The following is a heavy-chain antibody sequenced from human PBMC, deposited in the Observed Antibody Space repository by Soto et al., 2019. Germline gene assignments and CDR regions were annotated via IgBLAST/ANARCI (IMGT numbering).Heavy chain of an antibody. J-gene: IGHJ4*02. D-gene: IGHD2-8*01. CDR2: INHSGST. CDR1: GGSFSGYY. V-gene: IGHV4-34*01. CDR3: ARVPMAEYYFDY. Sequence: QVQLQQWGAGLLKPSETLSLTCAVYGGSFSGYYWSWIRQPPGKGLEWIGEINHSGSTNYNPSLKSRVTISVDTSKNHFSLKLSSVTAADTAVYYCARVPMAEYYFDYWGQGTLVTVSS.